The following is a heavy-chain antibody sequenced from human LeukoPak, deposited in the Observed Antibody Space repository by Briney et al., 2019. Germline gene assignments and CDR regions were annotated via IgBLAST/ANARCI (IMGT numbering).Heavy chain of an antibody. CDR1: GFTFSSYA. D-gene: IGHD1-26*01. CDR2: ISSNGGST. J-gene: IGHJ4*02. V-gene: IGHV3-64*01. Sequence: GGSLRLSCAASGFTFSSYAMHWVRRAPGKGLEYVSAISSNGGSTYYANSVKGRFTISRDNSKNTLYLQMGSLRAEDMAVYYCARDGDIVGATYFDYWGQGTLVTVSS. CDR3: ARDGDIVGATYFDY.